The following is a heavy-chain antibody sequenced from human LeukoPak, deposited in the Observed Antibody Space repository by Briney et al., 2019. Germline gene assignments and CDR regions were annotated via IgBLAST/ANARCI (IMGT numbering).Heavy chain of an antibody. CDR2: IKSKTDGGTT. CDR3: ARRAGGYSHPYDY. J-gene: IGHJ4*02. Sequence: PGGSLRLSCAASGFTFSNAWMSWVRQAPGKGLEWVGRIKSKTDGGTTDYAAPVKGRFTISRDDSKNTLYLQMNSLKTEDTAVYYCARRAGGYSHPYDYWGQGTLVTVSS. CDR1: GFTFSNAW. D-gene: IGHD4-23*01. V-gene: IGHV3-15*01.